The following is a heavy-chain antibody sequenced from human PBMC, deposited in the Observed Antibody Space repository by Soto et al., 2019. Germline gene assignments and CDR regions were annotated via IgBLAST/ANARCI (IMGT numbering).Heavy chain of an antibody. D-gene: IGHD3-10*01. Sequence: QVQLQESGPGLVKPLETLSLTCTVPGGSITSYYWSWVRQPPGKGLEWIGYIYYNGNINYHPCLKSRLTISLDTSKNQFSLRLSSVTAADTAVYYCATGRVYFGSEYWGQGTLVTVSS. J-gene: IGHJ4*02. CDR2: IYYNGNI. V-gene: IGHV4-59*01. CDR3: ATGRVYFGSEY. CDR1: GGSITSYY.